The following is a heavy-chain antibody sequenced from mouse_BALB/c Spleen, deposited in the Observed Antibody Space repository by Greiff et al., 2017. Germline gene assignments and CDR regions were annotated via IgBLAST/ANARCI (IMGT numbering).Heavy chain of an antibody. V-gene: IGHV1S137*01. CDR2: ISTYYGDA. Sequence: QVQLKESGAELVRPGVSVKISCKGSGYTFTDYAMHWVKQSHAKSLEWIGVISTYYGDASYNQKFKGKATMTVDKSSSTAYMELARLTSKDSAIYYCARYDYLYAMDYWGQGTSVTVSS. CDR1: GYTFTDYA. CDR3: ARYDYLYAMDY. D-gene: IGHD2-4*01. J-gene: IGHJ4*01.